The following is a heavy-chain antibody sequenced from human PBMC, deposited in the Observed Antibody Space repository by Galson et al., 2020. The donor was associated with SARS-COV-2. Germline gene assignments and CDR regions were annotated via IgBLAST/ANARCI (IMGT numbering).Heavy chain of an antibody. CDR3: ARAGPNCDGDCYYYIDYMDV. V-gene: IGHV3-7*01. CDR2: IKQDGNEK. CDR1: GFTFSSYW. J-gene: IGHJ6*03. D-gene: IGHD2-21*01. Sequence: GESLKISCAASGFTFSSYWMNWVRQAPGKGLEWVANIKQDGNEKYYVDSVKGRFTISRDNAKNSLYLQMNSLRAEDTAVYYCARAGPNCDGDCYYYIDYMDVWGKGTTVTVSS.